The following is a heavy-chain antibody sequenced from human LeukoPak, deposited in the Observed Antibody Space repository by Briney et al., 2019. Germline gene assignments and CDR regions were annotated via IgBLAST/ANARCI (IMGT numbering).Heavy chain of an antibody. V-gene: IGHV3-9*01. CDR1: EFTFDDYA. CDR2: ISWNSGTI. Sequence: GGSLRLSCAASEFTFDDYAMHWVRQAPGKGLEWVSGISWNSGTIAYADSVKGRFTISRDNAKNSLYLQMNSLRAEDTAVYYCARGVRKWFDPWGQGTLVTVSS. D-gene: IGHD3-22*01. CDR3: ARGVRKWFDP. J-gene: IGHJ5*02.